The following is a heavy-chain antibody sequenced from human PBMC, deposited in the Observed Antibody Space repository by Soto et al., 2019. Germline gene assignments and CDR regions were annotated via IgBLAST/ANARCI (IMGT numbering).Heavy chain of an antibody. Sequence: QVQLQESGPGLVRPSGTLSLTCAVSGDSINSNYCWTWVRQPPGKGLEWIAEIYYSGGTRYNPSLKSRVTISMDKSKIQFSLTLTSVTAADTAMYYCARDTGWGLGYWGQGTLVTVSS. V-gene: IGHV4-4*02. J-gene: IGHJ4*02. CDR1: GDSINSNYC. CDR2: IYYSGGT. D-gene: IGHD6-19*01. CDR3: ARDTGWGLGY.